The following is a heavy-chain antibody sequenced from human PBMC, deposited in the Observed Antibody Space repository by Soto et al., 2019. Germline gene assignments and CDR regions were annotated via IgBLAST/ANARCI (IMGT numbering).Heavy chain of an antibody. CDR1: GFTFSSYG. J-gene: IGHJ3*02. Sequence: QVQLVESGGGVVQPGRSLRLSCAASGFTFSSYGMHWVRQAPGKGLEWVAVISYDGSNKYYADSVKGRFTISRDNSKNTVYLQMNSLRAEDTAVYYCAKDIEVVPAAINAFDIWGQGTMVTVSS. V-gene: IGHV3-30*18. CDR2: ISYDGSNK. D-gene: IGHD2-2*01. CDR3: AKDIEVVPAAINAFDI.